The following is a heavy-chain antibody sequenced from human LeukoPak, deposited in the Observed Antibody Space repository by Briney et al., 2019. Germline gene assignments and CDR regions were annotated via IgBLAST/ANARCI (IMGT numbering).Heavy chain of an antibody. CDR2: IYSAGSI. CDR3: ARRAGAYTHPYDY. V-gene: IGHV3-53*01. J-gene: IGHJ4*02. Sequence: GGSLRLSCTVSGLTVSSYSMSWVRHAPGKGVEWVSFIYSAGSILHSDPEKGRFTISIDNYKNTLYLQMNSLRAEDTAVYYCARRAGAYTHPYDYWGQGTLVTVS. CDR1: GLTVSSYS. D-gene: IGHD3-16*01.